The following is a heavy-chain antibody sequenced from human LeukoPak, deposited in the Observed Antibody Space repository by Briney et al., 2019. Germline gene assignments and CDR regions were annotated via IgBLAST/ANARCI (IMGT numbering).Heavy chain of an antibody. Sequence: TLSLTCTVSGGSISSYYWSWIRQPPGKALEWLALIYWDDYKRYSPSLKSRLTITKDPSKNQVVLTMTNMDPVDTATYYCAHRDPRIAAAGMVYWGQGTLVTVSS. J-gene: IGHJ4*02. D-gene: IGHD6-13*01. CDR2: IYWDDYK. V-gene: IGHV2-5*08. CDR1: GGSISSYYW. CDR3: AHRDPRIAAAGMVY.